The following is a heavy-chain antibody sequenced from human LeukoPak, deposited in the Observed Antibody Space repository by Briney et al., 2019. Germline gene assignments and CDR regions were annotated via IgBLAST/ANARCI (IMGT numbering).Heavy chain of an antibody. Sequence: SETLSLTCTVSGGSISSYYWSWIRQPPGKGLEWIGYIYYSGSTNYNPSLKSRVTISVDTSKNQFSLKLSSVTAADTAVYYCARDVAAARGVYYYYGMDVWGQGTTVTVSS. CDR1: GGSISSYY. CDR3: ARDVAAARGVYYYYGMDV. D-gene: IGHD6-13*01. V-gene: IGHV4-59*01. CDR2: IYYSGST. J-gene: IGHJ6*02.